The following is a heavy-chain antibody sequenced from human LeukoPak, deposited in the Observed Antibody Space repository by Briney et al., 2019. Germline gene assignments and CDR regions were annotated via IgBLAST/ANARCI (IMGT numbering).Heavy chain of an antibody. V-gene: IGHV3-48*04. J-gene: IGHJ4*02. Sequence: GGSLRLSCAASGFTFSNYTMNWVWVRQAPGKGLEWVSYITGSGSTIYYADSVKGRFTISRDNAKNSLFLQMNSLRAEDTAVYYCARIYNSRPDYWGQGTLVTVSS. CDR3: ARIYNSRPDY. D-gene: IGHD1-14*01. CDR2: ITGSGSTI. CDR1: GFTFSNYT.